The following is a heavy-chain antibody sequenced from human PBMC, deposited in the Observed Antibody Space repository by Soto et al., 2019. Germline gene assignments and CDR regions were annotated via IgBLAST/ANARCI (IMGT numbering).Heavy chain of an antibody. Sequence: EVQLLESGGALVQPGGSLRLSCAASGITFSRYAMSWVRQFPGKGLEWVSGISGSGGVTYYADSVKGRFTISRDNSKNTLYLQMSSLRADDTALYYCAKDLHYDLLTVHDAFDIWGQGTMVTVSS. CDR2: ISGSGGVT. CDR3: AKDLHYDLLTVHDAFDI. CDR1: GITFSRYA. V-gene: IGHV3-23*01. J-gene: IGHJ3*02. D-gene: IGHD3-9*01.